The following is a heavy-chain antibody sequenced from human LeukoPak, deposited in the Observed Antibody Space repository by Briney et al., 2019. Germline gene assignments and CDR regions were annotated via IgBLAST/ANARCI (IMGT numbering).Heavy chain of an antibody. J-gene: IGHJ5*02. CDR3: ARGYDYVWGSYRPRWFDP. V-gene: IGHV4-34*01. Sequence: KPSKTLSLTCAVYGGSFSGYYWSWIRPPPGKGLEWIGEINHSGSTNYNPSLKSRVTISVDTSKNQFSLKLSSVIAADTAVYYCARGYDYVWGSYRPRWFDPWGQGTLVTVSS. D-gene: IGHD3-16*02. CDR2: INHSGST. CDR1: GGSFSGYY.